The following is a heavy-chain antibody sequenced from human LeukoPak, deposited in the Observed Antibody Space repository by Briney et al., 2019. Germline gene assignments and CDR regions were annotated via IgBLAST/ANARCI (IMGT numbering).Heavy chain of an antibody. D-gene: IGHD3-22*01. Sequence: GGSLRLSCAASGFTFSSYAMHWVRQAPGKGLEWVAVISYDGSNKYYADSVKGRFTISRDNSKNTLYMQMNSLRAEDTAVYYCAKGLDSSGWGLVDYWGQGTLVTVSS. J-gene: IGHJ4*02. CDR1: GFTFSSYA. V-gene: IGHV3-30*04. CDR2: ISYDGSNK. CDR3: AKGLDSSGWGLVDY.